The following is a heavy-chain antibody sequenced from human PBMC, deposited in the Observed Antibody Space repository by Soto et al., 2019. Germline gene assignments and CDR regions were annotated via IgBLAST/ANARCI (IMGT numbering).Heavy chain of an antibody. D-gene: IGHD1-26*01. CDR3: AKDIEEVVYYYGMDV. J-gene: IGHJ6*02. CDR2: ISYDGNNK. CDR1: GFTFSSYG. Sequence: GGSLRLSCAASGFTFSSYGMHWVRQAPGKGLEWVALISYDGNNKFYADSVKGRFTISRDNSKNTLFLQMNSLRAEDTALYYCAKDIEEVVYYYGMDVWGQGTTVTVSS. V-gene: IGHV3-30*18.